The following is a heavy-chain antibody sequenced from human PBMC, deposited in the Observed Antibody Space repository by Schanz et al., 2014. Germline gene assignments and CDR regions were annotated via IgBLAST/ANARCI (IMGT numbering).Heavy chain of an antibody. V-gene: IGHV1-69*02. CDR1: GGTFSRLT. CDR3: ARGGGPEDVFDI. CDR2: IIPVLNIA. J-gene: IGHJ3*02. Sequence: QVQLVQSGADVKKPGSSVRVSCKASGGTFSRLTFSWVRQAPGQGLEWMGKIIPVLNIATYAQRFQGRVSITADKSTSTAYMELSSLRSDDTAVYYCARGGGPEDVFDIWGQGTILTVSS. D-gene: IGHD2-15*01.